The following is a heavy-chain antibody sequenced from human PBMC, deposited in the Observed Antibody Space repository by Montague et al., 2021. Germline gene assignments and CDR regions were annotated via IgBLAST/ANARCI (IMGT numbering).Heavy chain of an antibody. V-gene: IGHV3-23*01. Sequence: SLRLSCAASGFTFSNYGMSWVRQAPGKGLEWVSSITYSGTTTYYADSVKGRFTISRDNSENTLYLQMNNLRAEDTAVYYCARGRGVSSVIGELDPWGQGTLVTVSS. CDR1: GFTFSNYG. J-gene: IGHJ5*02. CDR3: ARGRGVSSVIGELDP. CDR2: ITYSGTTT. D-gene: IGHD3-10*01.